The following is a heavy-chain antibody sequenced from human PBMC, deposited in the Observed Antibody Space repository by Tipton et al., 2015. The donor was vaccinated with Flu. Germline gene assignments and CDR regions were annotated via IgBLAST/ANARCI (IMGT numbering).Heavy chain of an antibody. CDR2: IKQDGSEK. V-gene: IGHV3-7*01. J-gene: IGHJ4*02. Sequence: SLRLSCAASGFSFSSYWMNWVRQAPGKGLEWVAKIKQDGSEKYYMDSVKGRFTISRDNAKNSLYLQMNSLRAEDTAVYFCARSSYSSSWFFDYWGQGTLVTVSS. CDR1: GFSFSSYW. D-gene: IGHD6-13*01. CDR3: ARSSYSSSWFFDY.